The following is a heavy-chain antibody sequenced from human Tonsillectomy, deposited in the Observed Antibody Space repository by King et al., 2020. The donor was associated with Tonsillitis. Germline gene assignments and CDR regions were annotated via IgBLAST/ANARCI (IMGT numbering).Heavy chain of an antibody. CDR1: GYTFTGYG. D-gene: IGHD4-17*01. V-gene: IGHV1-18*04. Sequence: QLVQSGAEVKKPGASVKVSCKASGYTFTGYGITWVRQAPGQGLEWMGWISAYNGNTNYAQKLQGRVTMTTDTSTSTAYMELRSLRSDDTAVYYCARDAPGYGDYLGLGYWGQGTLVTGSS. CDR3: ARDAPGYGDYLGLGY. CDR2: ISAYNGNT. J-gene: IGHJ4*02.